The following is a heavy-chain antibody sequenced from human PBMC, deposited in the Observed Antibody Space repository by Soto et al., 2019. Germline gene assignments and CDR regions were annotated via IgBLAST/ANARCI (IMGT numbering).Heavy chain of an antibody. V-gene: IGHV1-3*01. CDR3: TEDREYLLRDDAFDI. D-gene: IGHD3-9*01. CDR1: GYVFSGFG. Sequence: ASVKVSCKASGYVFSGFGLHWVRQAPGERLEWMGWINPGNGNTKYGPEFQGRVTITLDTSADIVYMEVRSLRSEDTAVYYCTEDREYLLRDDAFDIWGQGTMVTVSS. CDR2: INPGNGNT. J-gene: IGHJ3*02.